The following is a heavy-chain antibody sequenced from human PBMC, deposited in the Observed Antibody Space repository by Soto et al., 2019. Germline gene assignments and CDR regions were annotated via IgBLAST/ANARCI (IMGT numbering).Heavy chain of an antibody. J-gene: IGHJ4*02. D-gene: IGHD6-13*01. CDR3: ARDQGSHPGD. CDR2: THHSGST. Sequence: QVQLQESGPGLVRPSGTVSLTCAVSGVSISSDNWWSWVRQPPGKALEWIGETHHSGSTNYNPSLKSRVTMSFVPSKDPFSLTLNSVTAADTAFYYCARDQGSHPGDWGQGTLVSVSS. CDR1: GVSISSDNW. V-gene: IGHV4-4*02.